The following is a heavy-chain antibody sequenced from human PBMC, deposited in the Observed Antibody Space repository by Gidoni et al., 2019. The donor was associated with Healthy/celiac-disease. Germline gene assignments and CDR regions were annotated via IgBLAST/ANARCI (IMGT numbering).Heavy chain of an antibody. Sequence: QVQLVESGGGVVQPGRSLRLSRAASGFTFSSYGMHWVRQAPGKGLEWVAVIWYDGSNKYYADSVKGRFTISRDNSKNTLYLQMNSLRAEDTAVYYCARDNGDGSSGCIDYWGQGTLVTVSS. CDR3: ARDNGDGSSGCIDY. J-gene: IGHJ4*02. CDR1: GFTFSSYG. V-gene: IGHV3-33*01. D-gene: IGHD6-19*01. CDR2: IWYDGSNK.